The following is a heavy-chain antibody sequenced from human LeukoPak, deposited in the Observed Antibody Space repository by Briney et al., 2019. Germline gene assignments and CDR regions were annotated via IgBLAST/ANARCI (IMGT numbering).Heavy chain of an antibody. CDR3: ARAMVLSSWYGPLGPFDY. CDR1: GYTFTSYG. D-gene: IGHD6-13*01. CDR2: INAGNGNT. J-gene: IGHJ4*02. V-gene: IGHV1-3*01. Sequence: ASVKVSCKASGYTFTSYGISWVRQAPGQRLEWMGWINAGNGNTKYSQKFQGRVTITRDTSASTAYMELSSLRSEDTAVYYCARAMVLSSWYGPLGPFDYWGQGTLVTVSS.